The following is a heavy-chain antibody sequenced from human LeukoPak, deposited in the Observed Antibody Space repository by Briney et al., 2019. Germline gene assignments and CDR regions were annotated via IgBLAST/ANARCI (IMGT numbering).Heavy chain of an antibody. D-gene: IGHD6-13*01. CDR3: ARISPLAAFDY. J-gene: IGHJ4*02. CDR2: IIPILGMA. Sequence: GSSVKVSCKASGGTFSSYAISWVRQAPGQGLEWMGRIIPILGMANYAQKFQGRVTITADKSTSTAYMELSSLRSEDTAVYYCARISPLAAFDYWGQGTLVTVSS. CDR1: GGTFSSYA. V-gene: IGHV1-69*04.